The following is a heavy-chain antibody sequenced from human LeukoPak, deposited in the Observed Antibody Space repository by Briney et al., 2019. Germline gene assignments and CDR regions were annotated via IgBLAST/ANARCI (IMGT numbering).Heavy chain of an antibody. V-gene: IGHV4-39*07. J-gene: IGHJ3*02. CDR2: ISYPGST. Sequence: SETLSLTCTVSGGSISNSSFYWGWIRQPPGKGLECIASISYPGSTNYNPSLKSRVTISVDTSKNQFSLKLSSVTAADTAVYYCARGGLDILTGYYRHDAFDIWGQGTMVTVSS. D-gene: IGHD3-9*01. CDR1: GGSISNSSFY. CDR3: ARGGLDILTGYYRHDAFDI.